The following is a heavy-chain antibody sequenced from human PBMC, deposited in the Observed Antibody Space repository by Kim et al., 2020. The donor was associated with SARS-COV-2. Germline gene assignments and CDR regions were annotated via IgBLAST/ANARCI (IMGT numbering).Heavy chain of an antibody. CDR1: GFTVSSNY. CDR3: ARDSSGYGLFDY. CDR2: IYSGGST. V-gene: IGHV3-66*01. J-gene: IGHJ4*02. Sequence: GGSLRLSCAASGFTVSSNYMSWVRQAPGKGLEWVSVIYSGGSTYYADSVKGRFTISRDNSKNTLYLQMNSLRAEDTAVYYCARDSSGYGLFDYWGQGTLVTVSS. D-gene: IGHD5-12*01.